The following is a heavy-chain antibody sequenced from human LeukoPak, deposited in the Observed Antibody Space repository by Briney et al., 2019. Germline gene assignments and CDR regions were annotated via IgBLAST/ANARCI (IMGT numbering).Heavy chain of an antibody. V-gene: IGHV3-48*02. CDR1: GFSLNNYN. Sequence: GGSLRLSCAASGFSLNNYNINWVRQAPGKGLEWVSYISGSSSTIYYADSVKGRFTISRDNAKNSLYLQMNSLRDEDTAVYYCAALCSGTSCDNHWGQGTLVTVSS. J-gene: IGHJ5*02. CDR3: AALCSGTSCDNH. D-gene: IGHD2-2*01. CDR2: ISGSSSTI.